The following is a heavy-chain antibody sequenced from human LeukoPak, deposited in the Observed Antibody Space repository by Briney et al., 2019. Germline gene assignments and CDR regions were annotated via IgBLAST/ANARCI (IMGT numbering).Heavy chain of an antibody. D-gene: IGHD2-15*01. CDR1: GFSISNFW. CDR2: INSDGSST. Sequence: GRSLRLSCAASGFSISNFWMHWVRQAPGKGLVWVSRINSDGSSTTYADSVKGRFTIARDNAKNTPYLQANSLRAEDTAVYYCARGAARCSGGHCYPDWGRGTLVTVSS. CDR3: ARGAARCSGGHCYPD. J-gene: IGHJ4*02. V-gene: IGHV3-74*01.